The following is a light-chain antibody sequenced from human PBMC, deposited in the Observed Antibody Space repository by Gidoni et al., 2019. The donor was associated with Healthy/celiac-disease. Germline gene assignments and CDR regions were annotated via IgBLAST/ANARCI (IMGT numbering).Light chain of an antibody. CDR2: GNS. CDR1: SSNIGAGYD. Sequence: QSVLTQPPSVSGAPGQRVPISCTGSSSNIGAGYDVHWYQQLPGTAPKLLIYGNSNRPSGVPDRFSGSKSGTSSSLAITGLQAEDEADYYCQSYDSSLSLAVFGGGTKLTVL. V-gene: IGLV1-40*01. CDR3: QSYDSSLSLAV. J-gene: IGLJ3*02.